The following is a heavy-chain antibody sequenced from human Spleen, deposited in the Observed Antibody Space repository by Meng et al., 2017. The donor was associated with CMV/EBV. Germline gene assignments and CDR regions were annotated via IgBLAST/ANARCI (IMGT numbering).Heavy chain of an antibody. Sequence: GSGYRFTRYWISGVRQMPGKGLEWMGIIYPGDSDTRYSPSFQGQVTISADKSISTAYLQWSSLKASDTAMYYCARGEGLEWLVPFDYWGQGTLVTVSS. V-gene: IGHV5-51*01. CDR3: ARGEGLEWLVPFDY. CDR1: GYRFTRYW. J-gene: IGHJ4*02. CDR2: IYPGDSDT. D-gene: IGHD6-19*01.